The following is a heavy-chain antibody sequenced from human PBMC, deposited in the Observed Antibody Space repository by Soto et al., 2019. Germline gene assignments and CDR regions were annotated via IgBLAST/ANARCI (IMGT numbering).Heavy chain of an antibody. Sequence: QVQLQESGPGLVKPSETLSFTCTVSGDSINSYYWSWIRQPPGKGLEWIAYFYKSGTTNYNPSLKSRVTISVDTSKNQFSPKLSSVTAADTAVYYCARTYDNSGPNSGGYAFDIWGQGTMLTVSS. D-gene: IGHD3-22*01. CDR3: ARTYDNSGPNSGGYAFDI. J-gene: IGHJ3*02. V-gene: IGHV4-59*01. CDR2: FYKSGTT. CDR1: GDSINSYY.